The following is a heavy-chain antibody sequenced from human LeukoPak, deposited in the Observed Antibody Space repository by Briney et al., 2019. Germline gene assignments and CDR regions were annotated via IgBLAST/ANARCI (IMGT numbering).Heavy chain of an antibody. D-gene: IGHD1-26*01. Sequence: GASVKVSCKASGYTFTDYYMHWVRQAPGQGLERMGGINPNSGGTNYEQKFQGRVTMTRDTSISTAYMELSRLRSDDTAVYYCAREGPIVGATHLVDYWAQGTLVTVSS. J-gene: IGHJ4*02. V-gene: IGHV1-2*02. CDR3: AREGPIVGATHLVDY. CDR2: INPNSGGT. CDR1: GYTFTDYY.